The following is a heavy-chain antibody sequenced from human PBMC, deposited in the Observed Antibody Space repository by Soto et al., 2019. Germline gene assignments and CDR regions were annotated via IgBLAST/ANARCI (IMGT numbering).Heavy chain of an antibody. Sequence: SETLSHTCAVYGWSFSGYYWSWIRQPTGKGLEWIGEINHSGSTNYNPSLKSRVTISVDTSKNQFSLKLSSVTAADTAVYYCARARRRYYYDSSGYYPGLNWFDPWGQGTLVTVSS. CDR3: ARARRRYYYDSSGYYPGLNWFDP. CDR1: GWSFSGYY. D-gene: IGHD3-22*01. V-gene: IGHV4-34*01. CDR2: INHSGST. J-gene: IGHJ5*02.